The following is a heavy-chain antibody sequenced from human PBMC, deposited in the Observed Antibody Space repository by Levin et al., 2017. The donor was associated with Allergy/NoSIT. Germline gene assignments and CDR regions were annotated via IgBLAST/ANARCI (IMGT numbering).Heavy chain of an antibody. CDR2: ISYDGSNK. CDR1: GFTFSSYG. V-gene: IGHV3-30*18. CDR3: AKRISHSSSPRDFDY. Sequence: LSLTCAASGFTFSSYGMHWVRQAPGKGLEWVAVISYDGSNKYYADSVKGRFTISRDNSKNTLYLQMNSLRAEDTAVYYCAKRISHSSSPRDFDYWGQGTLVTVSS. J-gene: IGHJ4*02. D-gene: IGHD6-6*01.